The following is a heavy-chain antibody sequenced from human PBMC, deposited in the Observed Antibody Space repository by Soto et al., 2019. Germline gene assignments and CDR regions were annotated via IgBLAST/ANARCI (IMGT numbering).Heavy chain of an antibody. CDR3: ARDVDEYYFDY. D-gene: IGHD5-12*01. Sequence: VQLVESGGGVVQPGRSLRLSCAASGFTFSSYGMHWVRQAPGKGLEWVAVIWYDGSNKYYADSVKGRFTISRDNSKNTLYLQMNSLRAEDTAVYYCARDVDEYYFDYWGQGTLVTVSS. J-gene: IGHJ4*02. CDR2: IWYDGSNK. V-gene: IGHV3-33*01. CDR1: GFTFSSYG.